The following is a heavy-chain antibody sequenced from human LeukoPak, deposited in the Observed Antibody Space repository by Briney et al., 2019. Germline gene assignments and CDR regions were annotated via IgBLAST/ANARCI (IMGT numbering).Heavy chain of an antibody. CDR3: YLGYCSSTSCPDY. V-gene: IGHV3-21*01. CDR2: ISSSSSYT. D-gene: IGHD2-2*01. Sequence: GGSLRLSCVASGFTFSSYSMNWVRQAPGKGLEWVSSISSSSSYTYYADSVKGRFTISRDNAKNSLYLQMNSLRAEDTAVYYCYLGYCSSTSCPDYWGQGTLVTVSS. CDR1: GFTFSSYS. J-gene: IGHJ4*02.